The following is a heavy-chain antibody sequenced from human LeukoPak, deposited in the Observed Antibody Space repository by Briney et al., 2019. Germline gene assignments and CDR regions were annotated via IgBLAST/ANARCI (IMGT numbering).Heavy chain of an antibody. J-gene: IGHJ4*02. CDR3: ARDRGSQPFIDC. D-gene: IGHD1-26*01. V-gene: IGHV1-69*06. Sequence: SVKVSCKASGGTFSSYAISWVRQAPGQGLEWMGGIIPIFGTANYAQKFQGRVTITADKSTSTAYMELSSLRSEDTAVYYCARDRGSQPFIDCWGQGTLVTVSS. CDR2: IIPIFGTA. CDR1: GGTFSSYA.